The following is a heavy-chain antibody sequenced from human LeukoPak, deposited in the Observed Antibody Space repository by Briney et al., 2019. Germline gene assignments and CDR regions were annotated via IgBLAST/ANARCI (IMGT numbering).Heavy chain of an antibody. D-gene: IGHD1-14*01. CDR2: IKQDGSEK. V-gene: IGHV3-7*01. CDR3: ARNQRRLDY. J-gene: IGHJ4*02. CDR1: GFTFNDYW. Sequence: GSLRLSCEASGFTFNDYWMTWVRQAPGKGPEWVANIKQDGSEKYYVDSVKGRFTISRDNAKNSLYLQMNSLRAEDTAVYYCARNQRRLDYWGQGTLVTVSS.